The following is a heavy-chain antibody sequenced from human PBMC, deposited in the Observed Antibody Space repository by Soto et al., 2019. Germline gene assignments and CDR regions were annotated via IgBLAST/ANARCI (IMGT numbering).Heavy chain of an antibody. V-gene: IGHV3-7*01. Sequence: GGSLRLSCAASGFTFSSYWMSWVRQAPGKGLEWVANIKQDGSEKYYVDSVKGRFTISRDNAKNSLYLQMNSLRAEDTAVYYCARVSSELEPYWGLDYWGQGTLVTVSS. CDR2: IKQDGSEK. J-gene: IGHJ4*02. CDR3: ARVSSELEPYWGLDY. D-gene: IGHD1-1*01. CDR1: GFTFSSYW.